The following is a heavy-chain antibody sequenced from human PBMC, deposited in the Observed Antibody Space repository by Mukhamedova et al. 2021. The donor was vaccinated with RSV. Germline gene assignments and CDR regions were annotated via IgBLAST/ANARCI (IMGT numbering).Heavy chain of an antibody. V-gene: IGHV3-23*01. J-gene: IGHJ4*02. Sequence: ISGSGDTAYYADSVKGRFTISRDNSKNTLYLQMSSLRAGDTAAYYCAKTPQTSSAGWYYFDSWGQRTLVTVSS. D-gene: IGHD6-19*01. CDR3: AKTPQTSSAGWYYFDS. CDR2: ISGSGDTA.